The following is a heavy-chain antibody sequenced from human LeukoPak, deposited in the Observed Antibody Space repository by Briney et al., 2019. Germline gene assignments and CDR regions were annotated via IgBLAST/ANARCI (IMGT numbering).Heavy chain of an antibody. CDR1: GGSISSYY. D-gene: IGHD2-8*01. Sequence: KPSETLSLTCTVSGGSISSYYWSWIRQPPGKGLEWIGYIYYSGSTNYNPSLKSRVTISVDTSKNQFSLKLSSVTAADTAVYYCANFKRTKGPKAFDIWGQGTMVTVSS. J-gene: IGHJ3*02. V-gene: IGHV4-59*01. CDR2: IYYSGST. CDR3: ANFKRTKGPKAFDI.